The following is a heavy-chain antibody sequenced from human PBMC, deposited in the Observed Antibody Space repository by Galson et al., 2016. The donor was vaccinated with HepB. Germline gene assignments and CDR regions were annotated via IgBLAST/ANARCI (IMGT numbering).Heavy chain of an antibody. D-gene: IGHD3-22*01. CDR2: IFSGDAT. Sequence: SLRLSCAASGFSVSGKYMSWARQAPGKGLEWVSAIFSGDATYYRDSVKGRFTISRDTSKNNLYLQMNNLRAEDTATNYCEGYSDPFDIWGQGTMVTVSS. CDR3: EGYSDPFDI. CDR1: GFSVSGKY. J-gene: IGHJ3*02. V-gene: IGHV3-53*01.